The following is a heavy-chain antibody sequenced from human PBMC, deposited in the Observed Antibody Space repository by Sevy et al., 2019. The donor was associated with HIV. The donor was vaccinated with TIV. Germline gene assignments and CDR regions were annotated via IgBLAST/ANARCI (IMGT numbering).Heavy chain of an antibody. J-gene: IGHJ6*02. CDR2: ISGSGGST. V-gene: IGHV3-23*01. D-gene: IGHD3-10*01. CDR1: GFTFSSYA. CDR3: AKDLLRFGEHDLYYYYGMDV. Sequence: GGSLRLSCAASGFTFSSYAMSWVRQAPGKGLEWVSAISGSGGSTYYADSVKGRFTISRDNSKNTLYLQMNSLRAEDTAVYYCAKDLLRFGEHDLYYYYGMDVWGQGTTVTVSS.